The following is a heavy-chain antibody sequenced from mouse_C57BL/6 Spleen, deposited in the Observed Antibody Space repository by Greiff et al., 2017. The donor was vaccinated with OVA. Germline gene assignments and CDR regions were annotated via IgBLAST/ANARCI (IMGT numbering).Heavy chain of an antibody. J-gene: IGHJ3*01. CDR3: TRMWDGAWFAY. CDR1: GFTFSDAW. Sequence: EVKLMESGGGLVQPGGSMKLSCAASGFTFSDAWMDWVRQSPEKGLEWVAEIRNKANNHATYYAVSVHGRFTISRDDYKSSVYLQMNSLRAEDTGIYYCTRMWDGAWFAYWGQGTLVTVSA. V-gene: IGHV6-6*01. D-gene: IGHD4-1*01. CDR2: IRNKANNHAT.